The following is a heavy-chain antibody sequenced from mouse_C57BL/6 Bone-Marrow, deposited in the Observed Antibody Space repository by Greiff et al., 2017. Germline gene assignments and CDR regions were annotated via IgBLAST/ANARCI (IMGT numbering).Heavy chain of an antibody. CDR1: GFTFSSYG. J-gene: IGHJ4*01. V-gene: IGHV5-6*02. Sequence: EVMLVESGGDLVKPGGSLKLSCAASGFTFSSYGMSWVRQTPDKRLEWVATISSGGSYTYYPDSVKGRFTISRDTAKNTLYLQMSSLKSEDTAMYYCARDGHYYYGSSPDYAMDYWGQGTSVTVSS. CDR2: ISSGGSYT. D-gene: IGHD1-1*01. CDR3: ARDGHYYYGSSPDYAMDY.